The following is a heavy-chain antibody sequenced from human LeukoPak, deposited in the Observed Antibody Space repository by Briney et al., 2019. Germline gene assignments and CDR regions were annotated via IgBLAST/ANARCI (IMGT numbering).Heavy chain of an antibody. D-gene: IGHD3-10*01. CDR2: ISYDGSNK. CDR3: AKDFRGAHDY. Sequence: GGSLRLSCAASGFTFSSYGMHWVRQAPGKGLEWVAVISYDGSNKYYADSVKGRFTISRDNSKNTLYLQMNSLRAEDTAVYYCAKDFRGAHDYWGQGTLVTVSS. CDR1: GFTFSSYG. V-gene: IGHV3-30*18. J-gene: IGHJ4*02.